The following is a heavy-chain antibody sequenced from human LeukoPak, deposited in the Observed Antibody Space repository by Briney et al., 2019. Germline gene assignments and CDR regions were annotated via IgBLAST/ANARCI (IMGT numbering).Heavy chain of an antibody. CDR1: GYSFTNYW. V-gene: IGHV5-51*01. D-gene: IGHD1-1*01. CDR3: ARQTTSGFDY. J-gene: IGHJ4*02. CDR2: IYPADSDT. Sequence: GESLKISCKSSGYSFTNYWIGWVRQMPGKGLEWMGGIYPADSDTRYSPSFQGQVTISADKSISTAYLHRSSLKASDTAMYYCARQTTSGFDYWGQGTLVTVSS.